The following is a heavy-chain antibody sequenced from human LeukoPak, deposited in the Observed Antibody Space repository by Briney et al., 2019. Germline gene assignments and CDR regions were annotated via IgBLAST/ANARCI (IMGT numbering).Heavy chain of an antibody. J-gene: IGHJ5*02. D-gene: IGHD2-15*01. Sequence: PSETLSLTCTVSGGSISSYYWSWIRQPAGKGLEWIGRIYTSGSTNYNPSLKSRVTISVDTSKNQFSLKLSSVTAADTAVYYCAREGCSGGSCYRRNWFDPWGQGTLVTVSS. CDR1: GGSISSYY. V-gene: IGHV4-4*07. CDR2: IYTSGST. CDR3: AREGCSGGSCYRRNWFDP.